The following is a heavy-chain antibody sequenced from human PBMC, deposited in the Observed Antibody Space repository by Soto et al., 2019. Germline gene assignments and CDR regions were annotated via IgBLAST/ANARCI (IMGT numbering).Heavy chain of an antibody. J-gene: IGHJ6*02. CDR3: ARVDGSYWDYYGMDV. CDR2: INPSGGST. Sequence: ASVKVSCKASGYTFTSYYMHWVRQAPGQGLEWMGIINPSGGSTSYAQKFQGRVTMTRDTSTSTVYMELSSLRSEDTAVYYCARVDGSYWDYYGMDVWGQGTTVTVSS. CDR1: GYTFTSYY. D-gene: IGHD1-26*01. V-gene: IGHV1-46*01.